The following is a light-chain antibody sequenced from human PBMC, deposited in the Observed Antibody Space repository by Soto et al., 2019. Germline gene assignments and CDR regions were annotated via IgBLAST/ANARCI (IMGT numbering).Light chain of an antibody. V-gene: IGKV3-20*01. J-gene: IGKJ5*01. CDR2: GAS. CDR3: QQYGSSPPIT. CDR1: HSISSSY. Sequence: EIVLTQSPGTLSLSPGERATLSCRASHSISSSYLAWYQQKPGQAPRLLIYGASSRATGIPDRFSGSGSGTAFPLTISRLEPEDFAVYYCQQYGSSPPITFGQGTRLEIK.